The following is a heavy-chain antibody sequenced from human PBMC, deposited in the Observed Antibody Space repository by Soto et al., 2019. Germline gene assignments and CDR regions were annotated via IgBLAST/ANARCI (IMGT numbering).Heavy chain of an antibody. CDR1: GGSISSYY. CDR3: ASMIGDPVLSFAS. D-gene: IGHD3-10*02. V-gene: IGHV4-59*01. CDR2: IFYSGST. Sequence: QVQLQESGPGLVKPSETLSLTCTVSGGSISSYYWSWIRQPPGKGLEWIGFIFYSGSTSYNPSLKSRVTISIDTSEYQFSLKLNSVTAADTAVYYCASMIGDPVLSFASGGQGTLVAVSS. J-gene: IGHJ5*01.